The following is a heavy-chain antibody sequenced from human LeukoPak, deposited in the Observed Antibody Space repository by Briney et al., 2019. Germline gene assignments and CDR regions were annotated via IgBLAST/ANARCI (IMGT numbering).Heavy chain of an antibody. CDR1: GYTFTSYG. CDR2: ISAYNGNT. J-gene: IGHJ5*02. Sequence: ASVTVSCKASGYTFTSYGISWVRQAPGQGLEWMGWISAYNGNTNYAQKFQGRVTMTRNTSISTAYMELSSLRSEDTAVYYCARDWNDGYNWFDPWGQGTLVTVSS. V-gene: IGHV1-18*01. CDR3: ARDWNDGYNWFDP. D-gene: IGHD1-1*01.